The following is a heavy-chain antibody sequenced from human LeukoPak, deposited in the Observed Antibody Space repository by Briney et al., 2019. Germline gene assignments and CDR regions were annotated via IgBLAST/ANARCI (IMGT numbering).Heavy chain of an antibody. CDR1: RYIITTYG. CDR2: IDTYHANT. Sequence: ASVKVSCKASRYIITTYGITWVRQAPGQGLEWMGWIDTYHANTKYAQKFQGRVTMTTDTSTSTAYMELRSLRSDDTAVYYCARDACSGGSCYFRWFDPWGQGTLVTVSS. D-gene: IGHD2-15*01. CDR3: ARDACSGGSCYFRWFDP. J-gene: IGHJ5*02. V-gene: IGHV1-18*01.